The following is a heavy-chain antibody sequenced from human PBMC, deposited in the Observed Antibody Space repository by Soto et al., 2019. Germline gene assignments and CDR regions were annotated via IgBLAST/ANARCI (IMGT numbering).Heavy chain of an antibody. Sequence: ELQVLESGGGLVQPGGSLRLSCAVSGFTLSNHAMNWVRQAPGKGLEWVSVISGSGLTIYYADSVKGRFTISRDNSRNTLYLQMNSLRGEDTAIYFCAKDHGIAGSSRRAFDIWGQGTMVTVAS. D-gene: IGHD1-26*01. CDR2: ISGSGLTI. CDR1: GFTLSNHA. V-gene: IGHV3-23*01. J-gene: IGHJ3*02. CDR3: AKDHGIAGSSRRAFDI.